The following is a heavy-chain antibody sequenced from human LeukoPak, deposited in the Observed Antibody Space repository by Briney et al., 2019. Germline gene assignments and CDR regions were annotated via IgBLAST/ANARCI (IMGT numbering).Heavy chain of an antibody. J-gene: IGHJ4*02. D-gene: IGHD5-18*01. CDR1: GYSFASYW. V-gene: IGHV5-51*01. CDR3: VRHNNYALDY. CDR2: IFPGNSDT. Sequence: GESLKISCEGSGYSFASYWIGWARQMPGKGLEWMAIIFPGNSDTIFSPSFQGQVTISADKSISTAYLQWRGLKASDTPVYYCVRHNNYALDYWGQGTLVTVSS.